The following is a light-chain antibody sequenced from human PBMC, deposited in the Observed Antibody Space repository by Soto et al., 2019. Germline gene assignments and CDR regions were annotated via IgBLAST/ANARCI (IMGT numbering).Light chain of an antibody. CDR2: GAS. CDR1: QSVSSSY. CDR3: QQYSSSPLT. J-gene: IGKJ4*01. V-gene: IGKV3-20*01. Sequence: EIVLTQSPGTMSLSSGEKDTISCRASQSVSSSYLSWYQQKPGQAPRLLIYGASSRATGIPDRFSGSGSGTDFTLTISRLEPEDFAVYYCQQYSSSPLTFGGGTKVDIK.